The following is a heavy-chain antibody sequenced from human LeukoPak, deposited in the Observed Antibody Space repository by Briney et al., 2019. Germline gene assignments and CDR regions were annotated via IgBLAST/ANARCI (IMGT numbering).Heavy chain of an antibody. Sequence: SETLSLTCTVSGGSISTYYWSWIRQPPGKGLEYIGYIYYSGSTNYNPSLKSRVTISVDTSKNQFSLKLTSVTAADTAVYYCARSSSGGNSYYYYYYMDVWGNGTTVTVSS. J-gene: IGHJ6*03. CDR2: IYYSGST. CDR1: GGSISTYY. D-gene: IGHD4-23*01. CDR3: ARSSSGGNSYYYYYYMDV. V-gene: IGHV4-59*01.